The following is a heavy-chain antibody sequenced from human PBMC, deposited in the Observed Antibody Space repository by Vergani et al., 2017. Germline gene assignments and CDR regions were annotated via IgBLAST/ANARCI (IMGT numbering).Heavy chain of an antibody. D-gene: IGHD3-22*01. V-gene: IGHV5-51*01. CDR3: ARRSGYYDSSGAQDAFDI. CDR1: GYSFTSYW. J-gene: IGHJ3*02. CDR2: IYPGDSDT. Sequence: EVPLVQSGAEVKTPGESLKLSCKVSGYSFTSYWIGCVRQMSGKGLEWMGIIYPGDSDTRYSPSFQGQVTISADNSISTAYLQWSSLKASDTAMYYCARRSGYYDSSGAQDAFDIWGQGTMVTVSS.